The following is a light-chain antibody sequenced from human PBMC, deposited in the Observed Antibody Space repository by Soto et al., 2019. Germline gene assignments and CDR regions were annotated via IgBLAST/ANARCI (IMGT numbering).Light chain of an antibody. CDR2: EVT. V-gene: IGLV2-14*01. CDR3: SSYASSTTVVV. J-gene: IGLJ2*01. CDR1: SSDVGGYNS. Sequence: QSVLTQPASVSGSPGQSITISCTGTSSDVGGYNSVSWYQQHPGKAPKLMIYEVTNRPSGVSHRFSGSKSGNTASMTIPGLRIEEEANYYCSSYASSTTVVVFGGGTKLTVL.